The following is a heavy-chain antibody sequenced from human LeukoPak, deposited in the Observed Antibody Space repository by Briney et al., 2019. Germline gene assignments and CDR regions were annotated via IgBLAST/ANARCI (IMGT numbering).Heavy chain of an antibody. CDR1: GFTFDDYA. Sequence: GGSLRLSCTASGFTFDDYAMHWVRHAPGKGLEWVSGISWSSGSIDYAGSVRGRFTISRDNANNSLFLHMSSLSAEDTALYYCAKGTGKYWTYFDNWGQGTLVTVSS. V-gene: IGHV3-9*01. CDR3: AKGTGKYWTYFDN. D-gene: IGHD1-1*01. CDR2: ISWSSGSI. J-gene: IGHJ4*02.